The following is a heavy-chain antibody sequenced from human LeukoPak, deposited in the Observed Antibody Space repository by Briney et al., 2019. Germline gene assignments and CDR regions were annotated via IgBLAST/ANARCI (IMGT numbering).Heavy chain of an antibody. V-gene: IGHV3-11*01. Sequence: GGSLRLSCAASGFTFSDYYMSWIRQAPGKGLEWVSYISSSGSTIYYADSVKGRFTISRYNAENSLYLQVNSLSAEDTALYYCARSQWEISGPTHEHDIHNWYYYLWGRGTLATVTS. CDR1: GFTFSDYY. CDR3: ARSQWEISGPTHEHDIHNWYYYL. J-gene: IGHJ2*01. CDR2: ISSSGSTI. D-gene: IGHD6-19*01.